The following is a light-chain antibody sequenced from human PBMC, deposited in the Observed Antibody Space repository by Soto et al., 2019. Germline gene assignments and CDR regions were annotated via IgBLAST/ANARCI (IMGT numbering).Light chain of an antibody. J-gene: IGKJ5*01. CDR1: QSVSSSY. Sequence: IVLTQSPGTLSLSPGEGATLSCRASQSVSSSYLAWYQQKPGQAPRLLIYGASSRATGIPDRFSGSGSGTDFTLTISRLEPEDFAVYYCQQYGSPITFGQGTRLEIK. CDR2: GAS. V-gene: IGKV3-20*01. CDR3: QQYGSPIT.